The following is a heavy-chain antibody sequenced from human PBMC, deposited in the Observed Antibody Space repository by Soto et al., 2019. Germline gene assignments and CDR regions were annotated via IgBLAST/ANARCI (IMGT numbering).Heavy chain of an antibody. Sequence: SETLSLTCTVSGGSVSSCYYYWSWIRQPPGKGLEWIGYIYHSGSTYYNPSLKSRVTVSVDTSKKQFSLKLTSVTAADTAVYYCAREILTGYYPAGWFDPWGQGTLVTVSS. CDR3: AREILTGYYPAGWFDP. V-gene: IGHV4-39*02. CDR1: GGSVSSCYYY. CDR2: IYHSGST. J-gene: IGHJ5*02. D-gene: IGHD3-9*01.